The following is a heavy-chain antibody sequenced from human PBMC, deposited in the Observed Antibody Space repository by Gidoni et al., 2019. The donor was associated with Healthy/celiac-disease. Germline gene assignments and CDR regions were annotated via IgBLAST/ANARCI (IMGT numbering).Heavy chain of an antibody. CDR2: FAPEDGET. V-gene: IGHV1-24*01. J-gene: IGHJ4*02. D-gene: IGHD6-13*01. CDR1: GYTLTEVS. Sequence: QVQLVQSGAEVKKPGASVKVSCKVSGYTLTEVSMHWLRQAPGNGLEGMGGFAPEDGETIYAQKFQGIVTMTEDTSTDTAYMELSSLRSEDTAVYYCATDTAAAGHGAYWGQGTLVTVSS. CDR3: ATDTAAAGHGAY.